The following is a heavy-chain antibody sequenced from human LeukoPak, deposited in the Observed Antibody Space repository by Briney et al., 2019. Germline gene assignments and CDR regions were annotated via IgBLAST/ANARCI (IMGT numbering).Heavy chain of an antibody. V-gene: IGHV3-21*01. J-gene: IGHJ6*02. CDR3: ARPALFGVVVGMDV. CDR1: GFTFSSYS. Sequence: GGSLRLSCAASGFTFSSYSMNWVRQAPGKGLEWVSSISSSSSYIYYADSVKGRFTISRDNAKNSLYLQMNSLRAEDTAVYYCARPALFGVVVGMDVWGQGTTVTVSS. CDR2: ISSSSSYI. D-gene: IGHD3-3*01.